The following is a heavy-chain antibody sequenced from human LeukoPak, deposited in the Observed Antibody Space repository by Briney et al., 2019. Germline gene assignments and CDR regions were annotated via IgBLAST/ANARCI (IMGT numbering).Heavy chain of an antibody. Sequence: GGSLRLSCAASGFTFSSYAMHWVRQAPGKGLEWVGFIRSKAYGGTTEYAASVKGRFTISRDDSKSIAYLQMNSLKTEDTAVYYCTRDLPAATYYYYYMDVWGKGTTVTVSS. D-gene: IGHD2-2*01. J-gene: IGHJ6*03. CDR3: TRDLPAATYYYYYMDV. CDR1: GFTFSSYA. V-gene: IGHV3-49*04. CDR2: IRSKAYGGTT.